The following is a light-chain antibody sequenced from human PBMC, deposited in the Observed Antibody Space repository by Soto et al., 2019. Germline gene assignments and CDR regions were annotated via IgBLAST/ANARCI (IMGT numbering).Light chain of an antibody. CDR2: EVN. CDR3: SSYTSSGTWV. Sequence: QSALTQPASVSGSPGQSITIPCTGTSSDVGAYNHVSWYQQHPGRVPKVMIYEVNNRPSGVSNRFSASKSGNTASLTISGLQAEDEAAYYCSSYTSSGTWVFGGGTKVTVL. J-gene: IGLJ3*02. V-gene: IGLV2-14*03. CDR1: SSDVGAYNH.